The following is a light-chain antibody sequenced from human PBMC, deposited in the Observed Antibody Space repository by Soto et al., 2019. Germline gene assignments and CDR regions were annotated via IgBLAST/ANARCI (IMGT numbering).Light chain of an antibody. V-gene: IGKV1-39*01. J-gene: IGKJ3*01. CDR2: ESS. Sequence: DIELTQSPSSLSASVGDRVTIACRSSQNINIYLNWYQQKPGNAPKLLIFESSSLQSGVPSRFSGSGSRRDFTLTISSLQHEDFATYFCQQTSTAPFTFGPGTKVDIK. CDR3: QQTSTAPFT. CDR1: QNINIY.